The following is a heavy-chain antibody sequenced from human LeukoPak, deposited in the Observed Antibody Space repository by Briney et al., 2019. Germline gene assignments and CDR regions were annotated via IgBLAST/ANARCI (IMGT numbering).Heavy chain of an antibody. CDR2: VSSSGIYI. Sequence: GGSLRLSCAASGFTFSTYSMNWVRQAPGKGLEWVSSVSSSGIYIYSADSMKGRFTISRDNAKNSLYLQMNTLRDEDTAVYYCARATVVPATDWYFDLWGRGTLVTVSS. CDR3: ARATVVPATDWYFDL. D-gene: IGHD2-15*01. CDR1: GFTFSTYS. J-gene: IGHJ2*01. V-gene: IGHV3-21*01.